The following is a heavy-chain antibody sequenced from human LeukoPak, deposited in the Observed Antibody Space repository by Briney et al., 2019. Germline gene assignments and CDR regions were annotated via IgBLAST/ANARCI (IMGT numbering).Heavy chain of an antibody. CDR3: ARDEGSGWYNY. CDR2: ISGSGGST. J-gene: IGHJ4*02. V-gene: IGHV3-23*01. CDR1: GFTFSSYA. Sequence: GGSLRLSCAASGFTFSSYAMSWVRQAPGKGLEWVSAISGSGGSTYYADSVKGRFTISRDNSKNTLYLQMNSLRAEDTAVYYCARDEGSGWYNYWGQGTLVTVSS. D-gene: IGHD6-19*01.